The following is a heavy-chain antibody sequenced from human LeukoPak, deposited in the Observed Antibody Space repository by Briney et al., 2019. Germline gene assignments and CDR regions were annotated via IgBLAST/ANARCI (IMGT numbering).Heavy chain of an antibody. J-gene: IGHJ4*02. V-gene: IGHV3-74*01. CDR2: LSPDGGTI. D-gene: IGHD6-19*01. CDR1: GFTFSSYW. CDR3: ATAGQWRFDS. Sequence: AGSLRLSCVVSGFTFSSYWMHWVRQAPGKGLVWVSRLSPDGGTIAYSDSVRGRFTISRDNAKDTLYLQMNSLRVDDTAVYYCATAGQWRFDSWGLGTLVTVSS.